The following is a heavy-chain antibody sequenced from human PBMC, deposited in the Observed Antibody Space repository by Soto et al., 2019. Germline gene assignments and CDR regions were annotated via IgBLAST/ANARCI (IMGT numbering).Heavy chain of an antibody. V-gene: IGHV4-4*02. CDR1: GGSISSSNW. J-gene: IGHJ4*02. D-gene: IGHD3-22*01. CDR3: ARHVYDSSGVQEFDY. Sequence: SETLSLTCAVSGGSISSSNWWSRVRQPPGKGLEWSGEIYHSWSTNYNPSLKSRVTISVDTSKNQFSLKLSSVTAADTAVYYCARHVYDSSGVQEFDYWGQGTLVTVSS. CDR2: IYHSWST.